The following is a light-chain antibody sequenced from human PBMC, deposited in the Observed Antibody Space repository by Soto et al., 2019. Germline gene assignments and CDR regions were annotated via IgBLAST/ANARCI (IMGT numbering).Light chain of an antibody. CDR3: ISYTSRNALV. Sequence: QSALTQPPSVSGSHRQSVTISCIGTSSDVGSYNRVSWYQQSPGTAPKLIIYEVTNRPSGVADRFSGSKSGNTASLTISGLQAEDEADYYCISYTSRNALVFGGGTKVTVL. J-gene: IGLJ3*02. CDR2: EVT. V-gene: IGLV2-18*02. CDR1: SSDVGSYNR.